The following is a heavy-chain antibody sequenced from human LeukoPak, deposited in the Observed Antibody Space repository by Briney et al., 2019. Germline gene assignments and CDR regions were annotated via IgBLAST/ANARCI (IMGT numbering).Heavy chain of an antibody. D-gene: IGHD4-17*01. CDR1: GFTFAKFA. V-gene: IGHV3-23*01. J-gene: IGHJ4*02. Sequence: GGSLRLSCAISGFTFAKFAMSWVRQAPGKGLEWVSTISGSGIVTYYADSVKGRFTISRDNSKNTLYLQMNSLRAEDTAVYYCARDRYGDYDGYFDYWGQGTLVTVSS. CDR3: ARDRYGDYDGYFDY. CDR2: ISGSGIVT.